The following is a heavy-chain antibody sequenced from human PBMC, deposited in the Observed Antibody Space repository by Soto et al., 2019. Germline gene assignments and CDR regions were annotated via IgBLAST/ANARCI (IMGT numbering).Heavy chain of an antibody. CDR3: ARDDIPGRAVAIYGMDV. CDR1: GFIFSNYG. Sequence: VQLLESGGILVHPGGSLRLSCAASGFIFSNYGMHWVRQAPGKGLEWVAVIWYDGSNKYYADSVKGRFTISRDNSKNTMFLQMNSLRAEDTAVYYCARDDIPGRAVAIYGMDVWGQGTTVTVSS. D-gene: IGHD6-19*01. J-gene: IGHJ6*02. V-gene: IGHV3-33*08. CDR2: IWYDGSNK.